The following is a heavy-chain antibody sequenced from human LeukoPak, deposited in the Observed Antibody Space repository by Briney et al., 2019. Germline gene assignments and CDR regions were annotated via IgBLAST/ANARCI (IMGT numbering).Heavy chain of an antibody. CDR1: GFTFSSYA. Sequence: GRSLRLSCAVSGFTFSSYAMHWVRQAPGKGLEWVASITYDGSTQNYADSVRGRFTISRDNSKNTLYFQMNSLRPDDTAIYFCAREKRGGYYPGYWGLGTLVTVSS. V-gene: IGHV3-30-3*01. D-gene: IGHD3-22*01. CDR3: AREKRGGYYPGY. J-gene: IGHJ4*02. CDR2: ITYDGSTQ.